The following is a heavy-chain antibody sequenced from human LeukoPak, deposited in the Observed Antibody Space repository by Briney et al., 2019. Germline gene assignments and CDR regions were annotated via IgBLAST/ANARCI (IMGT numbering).Heavy chain of an antibody. CDR1: GFTFSNYW. CDR2: IKQDGSEK. CDR3: ARDLGSWTWYFDY. Sequence: PGGSLRLSCAASGFTFSNYWMSWVRQAPGKGLEWVANIKQDGSEKYYVDSVKGRFTISRDNAKNSLYLQMNSLRAEDTAVYYCARDLGSWTWYFDYWGQGTLVTVSS. J-gene: IGHJ4*02. D-gene: IGHD1-26*01. V-gene: IGHV3-7*01.